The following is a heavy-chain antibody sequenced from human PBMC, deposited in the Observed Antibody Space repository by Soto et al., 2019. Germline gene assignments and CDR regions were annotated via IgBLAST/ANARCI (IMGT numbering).Heavy chain of an antibody. CDR1: GYTW. D-gene: IGHD3-9*01. CDR2: IYPGDSDT. CDR3: ARAFDFPDVFDI. J-gene: IGHJ3*02. V-gene: IGHV5-51*01. Sequence: EVQLVQSGAEVKKPGESLKISCKGSGYTWIAWVRQMPGKGLEWMGIIYPGDSDTRYSPSFQGQVTISADKSISTAYLQWSSLKASDTAMYYCARAFDFPDVFDIWGQGTMVTVSS.